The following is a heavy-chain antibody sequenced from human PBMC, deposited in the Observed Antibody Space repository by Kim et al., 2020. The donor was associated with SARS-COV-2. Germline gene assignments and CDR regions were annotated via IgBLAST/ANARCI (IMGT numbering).Heavy chain of an antibody. D-gene: IGHD6-19*01. CDR2: IKQDGSEK. CDR1: GFTFSNYW. CDR3: ARDRYSSGWYPIDY. J-gene: IGHJ4*02. V-gene: IGHV3-7*01. Sequence: GGSLRLSCAASGFTFSNYWMSWVRQTPGKGLECVAQIKQDGSEKNYVDSVKGRFNISRDNAKNLVYLQMNSLGVEDTAVYFCARDRYSSGWYPIDYWGQGTLFTVSS.